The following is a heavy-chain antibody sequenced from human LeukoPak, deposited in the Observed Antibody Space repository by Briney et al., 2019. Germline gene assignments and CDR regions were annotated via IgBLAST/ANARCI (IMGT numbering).Heavy chain of an antibody. V-gene: IGHV1-8*01. CDR1: GYTFTSYD. J-gene: IGHJ6*02. D-gene: IGHD6-19*01. CDR3: ARTPGQQWLVPPRYGMDV. CDR2: MNPNSGNT. Sequence: ASVKVSCKVSGYTFTSYDINWVRQATGQGLEWMGWMNPNSGNTGYAQKFQGRVTMTRNTSISTAYMELSSLRSEDTAVYYCARTPGQQWLVPPRYGMDVWGQGTTVTVSS.